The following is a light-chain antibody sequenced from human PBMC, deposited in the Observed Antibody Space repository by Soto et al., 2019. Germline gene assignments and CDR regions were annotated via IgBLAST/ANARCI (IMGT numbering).Light chain of an antibody. V-gene: IGLV1-44*01. J-gene: IGLJ1*01. CDR2: KNN. CDR1: SSNIGSDN. CDR3: AVWDARLSGYV. Sequence: QSVLTQPPSASGTPGQRVTIFCPGSSSNIGSDNVNWYQQLPGTAPKLLMYKNNQRPSGVPDRFSGSKSGTSASLAISGLQSEDEADYYCAVWDARLSGYVFGTGTKGTVL.